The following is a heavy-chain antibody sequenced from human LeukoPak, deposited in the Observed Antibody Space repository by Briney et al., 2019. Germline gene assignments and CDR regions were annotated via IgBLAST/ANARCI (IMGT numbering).Heavy chain of an antibody. V-gene: IGHV4-61*02. Sequence: SSETLSLTCTVSGGSISSGGYYWSWIRQPAGKGLEWIGRIYTSGSTNYNPSLKSRVAISVDTSKNQFSLKLSSVTAADTAVYYCARVVSFIAAAGDAFDIWGQGTMVTVSS. J-gene: IGHJ3*02. CDR1: GGSISSGGYY. D-gene: IGHD6-13*01. CDR3: ARVVSFIAAAGDAFDI. CDR2: IYTSGST.